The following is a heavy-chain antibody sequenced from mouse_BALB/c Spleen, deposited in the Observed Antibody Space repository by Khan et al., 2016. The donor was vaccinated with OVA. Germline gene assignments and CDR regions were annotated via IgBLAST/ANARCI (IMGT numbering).Heavy chain of an antibody. CDR2: IYPGDGDT. J-gene: IGHJ3*01. V-gene: IGHV1-87*01. Sequence: VQLQQSGAELARPGASVKLSCKASGYTFTSYWMQWVKQRPGQGLEWIGAIYPGDGDTRYTQKFKGKATLTADKSSSTAYMQLSSLASEDSAVYYCASSYDGYYGGFAYWGQGTLVTVSA. D-gene: IGHD2-3*01. CDR1: GYTFTSYW. CDR3: ASSYDGYYGGFAY.